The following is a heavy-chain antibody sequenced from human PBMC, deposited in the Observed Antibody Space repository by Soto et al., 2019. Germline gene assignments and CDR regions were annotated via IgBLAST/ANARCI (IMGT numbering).Heavy chain of an antibody. CDR3: GREEGILGATSALDI. V-gene: IGHV3-21*01. D-gene: IGHD1-26*01. J-gene: IGHJ3*02. CDR1: GFTFSTYS. CDR2: INGRSNYI. Sequence: EVQLVESGGGLVKPGGYLKLSCAAAGFTFSTYSMNWVRQAPGKGLEWVSSINGRSNYIYYADSVKGRFTISRDNAKNSLYLEMNSLSAEDTAVYYCGREEGILGATSALDIWGQGKMVTVSS.